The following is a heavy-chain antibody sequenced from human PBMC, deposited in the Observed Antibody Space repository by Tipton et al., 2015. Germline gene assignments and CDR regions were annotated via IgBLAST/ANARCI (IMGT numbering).Heavy chain of an antibody. J-gene: IGHJ4*02. D-gene: IGHD4-23*01. Sequence: TLSLTCTVSGASISSTSYYWGWIRQPPGKGLEWIGSIYDSGSTYYNPSLKSRVTISVDTSKTQFSLKMSSVTASDTAVYYCARARGRHGGLFDSWGQGTLVTVSS. CDR3: ARARGRHGGLFDS. CDR1: GASISSTSYY. CDR2: IYDSGST. V-gene: IGHV4-39*01.